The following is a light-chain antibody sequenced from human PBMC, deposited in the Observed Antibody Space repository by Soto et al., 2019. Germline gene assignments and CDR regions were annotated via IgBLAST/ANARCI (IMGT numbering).Light chain of an antibody. J-gene: IGKJ1*01. V-gene: IGKV3-20*01. CDR3: QHDGSSRQWT. Sequence: ESVLTQSPGTLSLXXGXXXXXXXRAMQSVNSNYLAWYQQGPGQAPRLLIYGASNRATGIQDRFSSRGSGTDFTLTISRLEPEDFAVYYCQHDGSSRQWTFGQGAKVDIK. CDR2: GAS. CDR1: QSVNSNY.